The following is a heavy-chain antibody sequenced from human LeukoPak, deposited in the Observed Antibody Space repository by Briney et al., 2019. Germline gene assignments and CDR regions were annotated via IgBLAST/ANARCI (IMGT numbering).Heavy chain of an antibody. CDR2: IPYSGSTT. CDR3: ARVIRGVGNFDY. CDR1: GFTFSMYS. D-gene: IGHD3-10*01. J-gene: IGHJ4*02. Sequence: GGSLRLSCAASGFTFSMYSMTWVRQAPGKGLECIAYIPYSGSTTYYADSVKGRFTISRDNGKNSLYLQMNSLRDEDTAVYYCARVIRGVGNFDYWGQGTLVTVSS. V-gene: IGHV3-48*02.